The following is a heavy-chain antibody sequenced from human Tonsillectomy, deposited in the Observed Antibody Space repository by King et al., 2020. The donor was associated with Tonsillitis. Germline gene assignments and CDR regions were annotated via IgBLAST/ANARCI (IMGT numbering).Heavy chain of an antibody. V-gene: IGHV3-21*06. CDR2: ISGNGNYI. CDR1: GFIFSHYN. Sequence: VQLVESGGGLVKPGGSPRLSCAASGFIFSHYNMNWVRQAPGKGLEWVSSISGNGNYIYYADSVKGPFTISRDNAQNSLYLQMNSLRAEDTATYYCARGGLTSIPQHFDSWGQGTLVTVSS. J-gene: IGHJ4*02. D-gene: IGHD2-21*02. CDR3: ARGGLTSIPQHFDS.